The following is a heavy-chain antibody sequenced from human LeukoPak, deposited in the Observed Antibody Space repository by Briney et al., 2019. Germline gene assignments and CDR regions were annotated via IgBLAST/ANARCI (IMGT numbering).Heavy chain of an antibody. CDR3: ARVEITIFGVVIGAFDI. J-gene: IGHJ3*02. Sequence: PSETLSLTCTVSGGSISSYYWSWIRQPPGKGLEWIGYIYYSGSTNYNPSLKSRVTISVDTTKNQFSLKLSYVAAADEAGYYCARVEITIFGVVIGAFDIWGQGTMVTVSS. CDR2: IYYSGST. D-gene: IGHD3-3*01. CDR1: GGSISSYY. V-gene: IGHV4-59*01.